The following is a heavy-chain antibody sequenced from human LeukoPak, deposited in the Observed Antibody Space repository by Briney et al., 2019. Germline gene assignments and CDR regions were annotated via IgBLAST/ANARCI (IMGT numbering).Heavy chain of an antibody. D-gene: IGHD5-12*01. Sequence: PGGSVTLSCSASGFNGNSNYMMWLPQAPGKALEGWTYIYSGDSTYYADSEKCRFTIPRDNSKNTLYLQMNRLSAEDTAVYYCARPNSGYDYLGLGAFDYWGQGTLVTVS. J-gene: IGHJ4*02. CDR3: ARPNSGYDYLGLGAFDY. CDR2: IYSGDST. CDR1: GFNGNSNY. V-gene: IGHV3-53*01.